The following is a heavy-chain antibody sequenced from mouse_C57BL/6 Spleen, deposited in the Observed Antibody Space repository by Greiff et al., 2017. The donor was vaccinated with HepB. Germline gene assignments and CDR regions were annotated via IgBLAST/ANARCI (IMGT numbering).Heavy chain of an antibody. J-gene: IGHJ4*01. D-gene: IGHD2-3*01. CDR3: ARRGDGYLYAMDY. V-gene: IGHV1-69*01. CDR1: GYTFTSYW. CDR2: IDPSDSYT. Sequence: QVQLQQPGAELVKPGASVKVSCKASGYTFTSYWMHWVKQRPGQGLEWIGEIDPSDSYTNYNQKFKGKSTLTVDKSSSTAYMQLSSLTSEDSAVYYCARRGDGYLYAMDYWGQGTSVTVSS.